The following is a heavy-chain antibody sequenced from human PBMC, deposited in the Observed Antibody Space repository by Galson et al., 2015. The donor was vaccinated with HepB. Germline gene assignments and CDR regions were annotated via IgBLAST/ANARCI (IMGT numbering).Heavy chain of an antibody. D-gene: IGHD5-24*01. V-gene: IGHV1-18*01. CDR3: ARERDGYNQG. CDR2: INTYKGNI. Sequence: SVKVSCKASGYTFSSYSITWVRQAPGQGLEWMGWINTYKGNINLSRKFQGRVTITADKSTSTAYMELSSLRSEDTAVYYCARERDGYNQGWGQGTLVTVSS. J-gene: IGHJ4*02. CDR1: GYTFSSYS.